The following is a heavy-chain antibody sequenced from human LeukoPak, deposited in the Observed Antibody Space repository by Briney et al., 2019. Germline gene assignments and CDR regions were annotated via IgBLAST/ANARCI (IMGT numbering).Heavy chain of an antibody. Sequence: SETLSLTCAVSGGSISSSNWWSWVHQPPGKGLEWIGEIYHSGSTNYNPSLKSRVTISVDTSKNQFPLKLSSVTAADTAVHYCARDSIAWGDAFDIWGQGTMVTVSS. CDR3: ARDSIAWGDAFDI. CDR2: IYHSGST. V-gene: IGHV4-4*02. CDR1: GGSISSSNW. J-gene: IGHJ3*02. D-gene: IGHD6-19*01.